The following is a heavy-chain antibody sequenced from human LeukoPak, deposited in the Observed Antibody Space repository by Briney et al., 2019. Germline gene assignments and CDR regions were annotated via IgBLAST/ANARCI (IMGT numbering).Heavy chain of an antibody. CDR3: FVGYCSSTSCPFLAVMDA. CDR2: ISYDGSNK. CDR1: GFTFSSYG. D-gene: IGHD2-2*01. J-gene: IGHJ6*04. V-gene: IGHV3-30*03. Sequence: GGSLRLSCAASGFTFSSYGMHWVRQAPGKGLEWVAVISYDGSNKYYADSVKGRFTISRDNSKNTLYLQMNSLRAEDTAVYYCFVGYCSSTSCPFLAVMDAWGKGTTVTVSS.